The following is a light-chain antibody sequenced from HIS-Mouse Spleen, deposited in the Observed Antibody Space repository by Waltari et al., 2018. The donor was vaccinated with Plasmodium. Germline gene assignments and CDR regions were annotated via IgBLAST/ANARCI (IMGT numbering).Light chain of an antibody. CDR1: RSSVGSFNL. V-gene: IGLV2-23*01. CDR3: CSYAGSSYV. CDR2: EGS. Sequence: QSALTQPASVSGSPGQSITLSCPGTRSSVGSFNLVSWYQQHPGKAPKLMIYEGSKRPSGVSNRFSGSKSGNTASLTISGLQAEDEADYYCCSYAGSSYVFGTGTKVTVL. J-gene: IGLJ1*01.